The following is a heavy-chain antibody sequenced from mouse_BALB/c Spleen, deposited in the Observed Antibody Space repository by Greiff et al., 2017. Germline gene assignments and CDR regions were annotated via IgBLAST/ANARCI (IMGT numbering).Heavy chain of an antibody. CDR1: GYTFTDYN. J-gene: IGHJ4*01. D-gene: IGHD2-10*01. Sequence: VQLKESGPELVKPGASVKIPCKASGYTFTDYNMDWVKQSHGKSLEWIGDINPNNGGTIYNQKFKGKATLTVDKSSSTAYMELRSLTSEDTAVYYCARSRTYYVNYTYYYAMDYWGQGTSVTVSS. V-gene: IGHV1-18*01. CDR3: ARSRTYYVNYTYYYAMDY. CDR2: INPNNGGT.